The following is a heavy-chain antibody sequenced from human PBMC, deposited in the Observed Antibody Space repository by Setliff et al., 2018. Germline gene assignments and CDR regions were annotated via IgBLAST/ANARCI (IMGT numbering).Heavy chain of an antibody. CDR1: GGSISSGDAS. Sequence: PSETLSLTCAVSGGSISSGDASWSWVRQPPGKGLEWIGEINHSGSTNYNPSLKSRVTISVDTSKNQFPLKLSSVTAADTALYYCTVYNTGSSKDHYWGQGTPVTVSS. V-gene: IGHV4-30-2*01. J-gene: IGHJ4*02. CDR3: TVYNTGSSKDHY. CDR2: INHSGST. D-gene: IGHD2-8*02.